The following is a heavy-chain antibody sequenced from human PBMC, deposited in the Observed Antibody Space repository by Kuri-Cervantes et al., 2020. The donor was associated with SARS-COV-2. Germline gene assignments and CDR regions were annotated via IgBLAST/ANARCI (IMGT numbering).Heavy chain of an antibody. V-gene: IGHV3-64*04. CDR2: ISSNGGST. D-gene: IGHD3-9*01. CDR1: GFTFSSYA. Sequence: GESLKISCSASGFTFSSYAMHWVRQAPGKGLEYVSAISSNGGSTYYADPVKGRFTISRDDAKNSLYLQMNSLRDEDTAVYYCARGSEAGYYYFDYWGQGTLVTVSS. CDR3: ARGSEAGYYYFDY. J-gene: IGHJ4*02.